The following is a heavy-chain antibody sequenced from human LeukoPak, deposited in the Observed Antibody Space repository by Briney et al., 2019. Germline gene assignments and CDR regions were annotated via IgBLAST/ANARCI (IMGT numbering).Heavy chain of an antibody. Sequence: PSETLSLTCTVSGGSISSYYWSWIRQPAGKGLEWIGRIYTSGSTNYNPSLKSRVTMSVDTSKNQFSLKLSSVTAADTAVYYCARSMSYYDSSPSNYWGQGTLVTVSS. D-gene: IGHD3-22*01. CDR1: GGSISSYY. J-gene: IGHJ4*02. CDR2: IYTSGST. CDR3: ARSMSYYDSSPSNY. V-gene: IGHV4-4*07.